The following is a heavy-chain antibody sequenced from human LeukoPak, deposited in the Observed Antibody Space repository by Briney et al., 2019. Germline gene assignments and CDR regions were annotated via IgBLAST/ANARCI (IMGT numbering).Heavy chain of an antibody. CDR2: IYYSGST. CDR1: GGSISSYY. V-gene: IGHV4-59*01. Sequence: SETLSLTCTVSGGSISSYYWSWIRQPPGKGLEWIGYIYYSGSTNYNPSLKSRVTISVDTSKNQFSLKLSSVTAADTAVYYCARVSVAASYYYYGMDVWGQGTTVTVFS. CDR3: ARVSVAASYYYYGMDV. J-gene: IGHJ6*02. D-gene: IGHD6-13*01.